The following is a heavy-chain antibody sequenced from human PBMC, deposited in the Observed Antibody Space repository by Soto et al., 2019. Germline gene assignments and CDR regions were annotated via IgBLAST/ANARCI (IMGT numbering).Heavy chain of an antibody. CDR3: AKDKGIVGATPHY. D-gene: IGHD1-26*01. Sequence: QVQLVESGGGEVQPGRSLRLSCAASGFTFSSYGMHWVRQAPGKGLEWVAVISYDGSNKYYADSVKGRFTISRDNSKNPLYLQMNSLRAEDTVVYYCAKDKGIVGATPHYWGQGTLVTVSS. CDR1: GFTFSSYG. V-gene: IGHV3-30*18. CDR2: ISYDGSNK. J-gene: IGHJ4*02.